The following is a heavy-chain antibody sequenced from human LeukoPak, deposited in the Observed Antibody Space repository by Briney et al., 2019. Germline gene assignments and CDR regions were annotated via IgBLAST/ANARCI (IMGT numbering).Heavy chain of an antibody. D-gene: IGHD3-9*01. CDR2: INHSGST. J-gene: IGHJ4*02. CDR1: GGSFSGYY. CDR3: ARLSGTYYDILTGYYAYDY. Sequence: SETLSLTCAVYGGSFSGYYWSWIRQPPGKGLEWIGEINHSGSTNYNPSLKSRVTISVDTSKNQFSLKLSSVTAADTAVYYCARLSGTYYDILTGYYAYDYWGQGTLVTVSS. V-gene: IGHV4-34*01.